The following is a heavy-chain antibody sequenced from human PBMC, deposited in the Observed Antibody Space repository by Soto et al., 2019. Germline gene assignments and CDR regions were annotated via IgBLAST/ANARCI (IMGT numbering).Heavy chain of an antibody. CDR3: ATFRTTVNTIWRNYYYYYMDV. CDR2: ISAYNGNT. CDR1: VYTFTSYG. D-gene: IGHD4-17*01. Sequence: ASVKVSCKASVYTFTSYGISWVRQAPGQGLEWMGWISAYNGNTNYAQKRQGRVTMTTDTSTSTAYMELRSLRSDDTAVYYCATFRTTVNTIWRNYYYYYMDVWGKGTTVTVS. J-gene: IGHJ6*03. V-gene: IGHV1-18*01.